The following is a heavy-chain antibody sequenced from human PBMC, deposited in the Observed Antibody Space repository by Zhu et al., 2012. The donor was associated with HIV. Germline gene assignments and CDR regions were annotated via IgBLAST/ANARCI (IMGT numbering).Heavy chain of an antibody. CDR2: IYYSGST. J-gene: IGHJ3*02. D-gene: IGHD3-16*02. CDR3: ARGLYYDYLSGSYRFYAFDI. CDR1: GDSISSHY. Sequence: QVQLQESGPGLVKPSETLSLTCTVSGDSISSHYWSWIRQPPGKGLEWIGFIYYSGSTHYNPSLKSRVTISVDTSNNQFSLKLTSVTAADTAVYYCARGLYYDYLSGSYRFYAFDIWGQGTMVTVSS. V-gene: IGHV4-59*11.